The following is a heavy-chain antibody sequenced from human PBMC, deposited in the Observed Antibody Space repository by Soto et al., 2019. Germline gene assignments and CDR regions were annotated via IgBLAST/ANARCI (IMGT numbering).Heavy chain of an antibody. V-gene: IGHV1-18*01. CDR1: GYTFTSYG. CDR3: ARIDFWSGYYIHYFDY. D-gene: IGHD3-3*01. J-gene: IGHJ4*02. CDR2: ISAYNGNT. Sequence: ASVKVSCKASGYTFTSYGIRWVRQAPGQGLEWMGWISAYNGNTNYAQKLQGRVTMTTDTSTSTAYMELRSLRSNDTAVYYCARIDFWSGYYIHYFDYWSQGTLVTVSS.